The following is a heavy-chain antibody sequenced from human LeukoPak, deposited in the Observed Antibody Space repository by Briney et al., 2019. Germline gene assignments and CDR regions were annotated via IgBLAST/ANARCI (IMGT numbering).Heavy chain of an antibody. V-gene: IGHV1-69*01. CDR3: ARGPTVTTFPPYYYYGMDV. J-gene: IGHJ6*02. CDR1: GGTFSSYA. CDR2: IIPIFGTA. Sequence: VKFSCKASGGTFSSYAISWVRQAPGQGLEWMGGIIPIFGTANYAQKFQGRVTITADESTSTAYMELSSLRSEDTAVYYCARGPTVTTFPPYYYYGMDVWGQGTTVTVSS. D-gene: IGHD4-11*01.